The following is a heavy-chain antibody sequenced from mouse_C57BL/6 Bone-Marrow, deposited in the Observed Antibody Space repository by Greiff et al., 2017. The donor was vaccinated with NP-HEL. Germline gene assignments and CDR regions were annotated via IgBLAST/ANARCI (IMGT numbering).Heavy chain of an antibody. Sequence: QVQLQQSGPELVKPGASVKISCKASGYAFSSSWMNWVKQRPGKGLEWIGRIYPGDGDTNYNGKFKGKATLTADKSSSTAYMQLSSLTSEDSAVYVCARGGYYDYLDYWGQGTTLTVSS. V-gene: IGHV1-82*01. CDR1: GYAFSSSW. D-gene: IGHD2-1*01. CDR3: ARGGYYDYLDY. CDR2: IYPGDGDT. J-gene: IGHJ2*01.